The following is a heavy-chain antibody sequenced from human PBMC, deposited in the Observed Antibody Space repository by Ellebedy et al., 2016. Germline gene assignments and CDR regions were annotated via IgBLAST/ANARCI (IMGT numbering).Heavy chain of an antibody. CDR1: GFTFRDTW. Sequence: GESLKISCAATGFTFRDTWMSWVRQAPGKGLEWAASTAGHLHSQTYTDSVKGRFTISRDNSKNTLYLQMNSLRAEDTAVYYCARGVGSGWFDPWGQGTLVTVSS. V-gene: IGHV3-11*05. CDR2: TAGHLHS. CDR3: ARGVGSGWFDP. J-gene: IGHJ5*02. D-gene: IGHD2-15*01.